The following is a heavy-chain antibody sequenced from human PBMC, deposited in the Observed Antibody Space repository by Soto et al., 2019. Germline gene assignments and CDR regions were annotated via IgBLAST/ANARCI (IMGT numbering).Heavy chain of an antibody. CDR1: GGSLSSYY. CDR3: GSVRPSGYVLS. Sequence: SETLSLTCTVSGGSLSSYYWTWIRQSPGKGLEWIGYVYFSGNTNYNPSLKSRVTISIDTSKNHFSLRLASVTAADTAFYYCGSVRPSGYVLSWGQGTLVT. CDR2: VYFSGNT. V-gene: IGHV4-59*01. D-gene: IGHD6-25*01. J-gene: IGHJ5*02.